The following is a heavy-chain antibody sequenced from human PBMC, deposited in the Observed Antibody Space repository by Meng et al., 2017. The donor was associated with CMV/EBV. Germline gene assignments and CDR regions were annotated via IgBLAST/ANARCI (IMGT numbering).Heavy chain of an antibody. D-gene: IGHD6-6*01. V-gene: IGHV1-2*02. J-gene: IGHJ4*02. CDR1: GYTFTGYY. CDR2: INPNSGGT. CDR3: AREAGGTIAPRDLDY. Sequence: ASVKVSCKASGYTFTGYYMHWVRQAPGQGLEWMGWINPNSGGTNYAQKFQGRVTMTRDTSISTAYMELSRLTAEDTALYYCAREAGGTIAPRDLDYWGQGTLVTVSS.